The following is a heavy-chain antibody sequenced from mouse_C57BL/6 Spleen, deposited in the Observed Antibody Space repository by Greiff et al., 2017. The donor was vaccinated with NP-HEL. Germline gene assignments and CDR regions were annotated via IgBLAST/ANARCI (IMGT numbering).Heavy chain of an antibody. V-gene: IGHV10-3*01. Sequence: EVHLVESGGGLVQPKGSLKLSCAASGFTFNTYAMHWVRQAPGKGLEWVARIRSKSSNYATYYADSVKDRFTISRDDSQSMLYLQMNNLKTEDTAMYYCVSSYGSSYDWYFDVWGTGTTVTVSS. D-gene: IGHD1-1*01. J-gene: IGHJ1*03. CDR1: GFTFNTYA. CDR2: IRSKSSNYAT. CDR3: VSSYGSSYDWYFDV.